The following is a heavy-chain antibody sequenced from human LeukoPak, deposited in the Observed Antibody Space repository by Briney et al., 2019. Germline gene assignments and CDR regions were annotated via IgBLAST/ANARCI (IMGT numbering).Heavy chain of an antibody. J-gene: IGHJ1*01. CDR3: AKGYDSVSN. CDR2: VSYAGSNK. Sequence: PGGSLRLSCAASGFTFSNYGMHWVRQAPGKGLEWVALVSYAGSNKYYVDSVKGRFTISRDNSKNTLYLQMNSLRAEDTAVYYCAKGYDSVSNWGQGTLVTVSS. D-gene: IGHD3-22*01. V-gene: IGHV3-30*18. CDR1: GFTFSNYG.